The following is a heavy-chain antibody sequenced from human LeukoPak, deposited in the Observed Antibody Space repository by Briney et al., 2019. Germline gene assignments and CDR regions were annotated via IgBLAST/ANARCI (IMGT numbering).Heavy chain of an antibody. CDR2: INPSGGSP. CDR3: ARKAVYAMLTRPFDY. D-gene: IGHD2-8*01. CDR1: GYTFTSYY. J-gene: IGHJ4*02. V-gene: IGHV1-46*01. Sequence: ASVKVSCKASGYTFTSYYLHWVRQAPGQGLEWMGIINPSGGSPTYAQKIQGRVTMTRDTSTSAVYMELSSLTSEDTAVYYCARKAVYAMLTRPFDYWGQGTLVTVSS.